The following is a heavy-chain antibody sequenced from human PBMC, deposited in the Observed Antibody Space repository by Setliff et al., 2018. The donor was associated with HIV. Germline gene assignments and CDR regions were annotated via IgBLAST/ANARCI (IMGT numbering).Heavy chain of an antibody. CDR2: IYYSGST. CDR3: ARSLVPSGYYYGRHAFDI. CDR1: GGSISSSSYY. Sequence: PSETLSLTCTVSGGSISSSSYYWGWIRQPPGKGLEWIGSIYYSGSTYYNPSLESRVTISVDTSKNQFSLRVNSVTAADTAVYYCARSLVPSGYYYGRHAFDIWGQGTKVTVSS. D-gene: IGHD3-22*01. V-gene: IGHV4-39*01. J-gene: IGHJ3*02.